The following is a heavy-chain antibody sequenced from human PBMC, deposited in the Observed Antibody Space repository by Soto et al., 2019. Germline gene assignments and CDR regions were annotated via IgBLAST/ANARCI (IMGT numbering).Heavy chain of an antibody. Sequence: TLSLTCAVSGYSISSGYYWGWIRQPPGKGLEWIGSIYHSGSTYYNPSLKSRVTISVDTSKNQFSLKLSSVTAADTAVYYCARGGYSYGYYYGMDVWGQGTTVTVSS. D-gene: IGHD5-18*01. CDR2: IYHSGST. CDR3: ARGGYSYGYYYGMDV. CDR1: GYSISSGYY. V-gene: IGHV4-38-2*01. J-gene: IGHJ6*02.